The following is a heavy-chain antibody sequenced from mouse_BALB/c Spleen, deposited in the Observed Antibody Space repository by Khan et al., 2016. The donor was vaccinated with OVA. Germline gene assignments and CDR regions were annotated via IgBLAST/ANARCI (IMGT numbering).Heavy chain of an antibody. D-gene: IGHD4-1*01. Sequence: QIQLQQSGAELARPGASVKLSCKASGYTFTSYWMQWVKQRPGQGLEWIGVIYPGDGDTRYTQKFKGKATLTADKSSSTAYMQLSSLASEDSAVYYCAKSSNWDAMDYWGQGTSVTVSS. V-gene: IGHV1-87*01. CDR2: IYPGDGDT. J-gene: IGHJ4*01. CDR1: GYTFTSYW. CDR3: AKSSNWDAMDY.